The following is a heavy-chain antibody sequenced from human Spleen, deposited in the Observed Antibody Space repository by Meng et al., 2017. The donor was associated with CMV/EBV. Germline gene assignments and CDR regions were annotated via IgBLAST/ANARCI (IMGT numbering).Heavy chain of an antibody. CDR3: AREPRLHWGSSYYYGMDV. J-gene: IGHJ6*02. V-gene: IGHV1-2*02. CDR1: GYTFTAYY. CDR2: INPNSGGT. D-gene: IGHD3-16*01. Sequence: GESLKISCAASGYTFTAYYIDWVRQAPGQGLEWMGWINPNSGGTNYAQKFQGRVTMTRDTSISTAYMELSRLRSDDTAVYYCAREPRLHWGSSYYYGMDVWGQGTTVTVSS.